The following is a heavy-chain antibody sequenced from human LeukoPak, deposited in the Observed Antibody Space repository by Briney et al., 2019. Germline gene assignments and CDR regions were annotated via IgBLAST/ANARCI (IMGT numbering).Heavy chain of an antibody. V-gene: IGHV3-30*02. CDR2: IRYDGSNK. D-gene: IGHD2-2*01. CDR1: GFTFSSYG. CDR3: AKGDCSRTSCYVASCGGDCYPLIDY. Sequence: GGSLRLSCAASGFTFSSYGMHWVRQAPGKGLEWVAFIRYDGSNKYYADSVKGRFTISRENSKNTLYRQMNSLRAEDTAVYYCAKGDCSRTSCYVASCGGDCYPLIDYWGQGTLVTVSS. J-gene: IGHJ4*02.